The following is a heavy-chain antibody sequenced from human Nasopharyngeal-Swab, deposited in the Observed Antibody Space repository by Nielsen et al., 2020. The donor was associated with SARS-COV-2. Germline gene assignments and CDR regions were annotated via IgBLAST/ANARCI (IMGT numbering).Heavy chain of an antibody. J-gene: IGHJ4*02. D-gene: IGHD2-21*01. Sequence: VRQAPGKGLEWVANIKQDGSEKYYVDSVKGRFTISRDNAKNSLYLQMNSLRAEDTAVYYCASHPAGGGGGDYWGQGTLVTVSS. V-gene: IGHV3-7*01. CDR2: IKQDGSEK. CDR3: ASHPAGGGGGDY.